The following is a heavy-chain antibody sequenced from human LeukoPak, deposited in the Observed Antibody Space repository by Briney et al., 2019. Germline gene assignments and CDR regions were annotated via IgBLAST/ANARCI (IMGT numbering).Heavy chain of an antibody. CDR1: GFTFSSYS. CDR2: ISSSSSYI. J-gene: IGHJ4*02. D-gene: IGHD3-22*01. V-gene: IGHV3-21*01. Sequence: PGGSLRLSCAASGFTFSSYSMNWVRQAPGKGLEWVSSISSSSSYIYYADSVKGRFTISRDNARNSLYLQMNSLRAEDTAVYYCARPGGIYDSSGFDYWGQGTLVTVSS. CDR3: ARPGGIYDSSGFDY.